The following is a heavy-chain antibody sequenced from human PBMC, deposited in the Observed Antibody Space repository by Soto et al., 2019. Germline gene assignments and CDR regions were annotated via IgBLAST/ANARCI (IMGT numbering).Heavy chain of an antibody. Sequence: GGSLRLSCAASGYTFSSFGMHWVRQAPGKGLEWVAVISYDGSQRPYAGSVKGRFTLSRDNFRNTRFLQINSLRPEDTAVYFCAKEQTPHDEDSSLYPGPFDYCGQGTLVTVPS. CDR2: ISYDGSQR. V-gene: IGHV3-30*18. CDR3: AKEQTPHDEDSSLYPGPFDY. CDR1: GYTFSSFG. J-gene: IGHJ4*02. D-gene: IGHD3-22*01.